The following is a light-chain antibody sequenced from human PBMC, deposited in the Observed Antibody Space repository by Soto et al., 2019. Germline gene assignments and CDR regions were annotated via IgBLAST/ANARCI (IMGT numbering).Light chain of an antibody. CDR2: DAS. CDR1: QSVSSY. CDR3: QQRSNWPLT. J-gene: IGKJ4*01. V-gene: IGKV3-11*01. Sequence: ETVLTQSPATLSLSPGESATLSCRASQSVSSYLAWYQQKPGQAPRLLISDASNRATGIPARFSGSGSGTVFTLTITSLEPEDFAVYYCQQRSNWPLTFGGGPKVEFK.